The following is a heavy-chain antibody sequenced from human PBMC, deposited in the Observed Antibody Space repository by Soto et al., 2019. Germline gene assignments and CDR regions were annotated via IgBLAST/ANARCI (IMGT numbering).Heavy chain of an antibody. Sequence: QVRLVQSGGGVVQPGRSLTLSCAASGYSITNNGMHWVRQAPGKGLEWVALIWAHGTDQYYADSVKGRFTVSRDTSTNNVYLQMNSLRAEDTARYYCGNDIRSGSIDYWGQGTLVTVSS. CDR1: GYSITNNG. J-gene: IGHJ4*02. V-gene: IGHV3-33*06. CDR3: GNDIRSGSIDY. D-gene: IGHD1-1*01. CDR2: IWAHGTDQ.